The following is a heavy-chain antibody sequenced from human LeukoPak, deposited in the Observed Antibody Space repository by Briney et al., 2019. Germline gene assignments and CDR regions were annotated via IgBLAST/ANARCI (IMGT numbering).Heavy chain of an antibody. Sequence: GGSLRLSCAASGFTFSSYWMTWVRQAPGKGLEWVANIKQDGSEKYYVDSVRGRFTISRDSTKNSLYLQVNSLRAEDTAVYYCARDRRWTATTVTYFDYWGQGTLVTVSS. V-gene: IGHV3-7*01. CDR2: IKQDGSEK. J-gene: IGHJ4*02. CDR1: GFTFSSYW. D-gene: IGHD4-11*01. CDR3: ARDRRWTATTVTYFDY.